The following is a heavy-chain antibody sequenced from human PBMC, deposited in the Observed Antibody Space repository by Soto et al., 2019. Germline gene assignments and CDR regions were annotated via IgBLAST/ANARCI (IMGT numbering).Heavy chain of an antibody. CDR1: GGSISSGDYY. CDR2: IYYSGST. V-gene: IGHV4-30-4*01. J-gene: IGHJ3*02. D-gene: IGHD2-21*01. Sequence: QVQLQESGPGLVKPSQTLSLTCTVSGGSISSGDYYWSWIRQPPGKGLEWIGYIYYSGSTYYNPSLKXRXTXSLXTSKNQFSLKLSSVTAADTAVYYCASYRVGHAFDIWGQGTMVTVSS. CDR3: ASYRVGHAFDI.